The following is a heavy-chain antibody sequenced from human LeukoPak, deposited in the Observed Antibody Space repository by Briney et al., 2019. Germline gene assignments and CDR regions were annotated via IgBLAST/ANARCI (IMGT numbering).Heavy chain of an antibody. V-gene: IGHV1-3*01. CDR1: GYTFTSYA. D-gene: IGHD3-10*01. CDR2: INAGNGNT. J-gene: IGHJ6*04. CDR3: ARDLEVRGTMDV. Sequence: ASVKVSCKASGYTFTSYAMHWVRQAPGQRLEWMGWINAGNGNTKYSQKFQGRVTIARDTSASTAYMELSSLRFEDTAVYYCARDLEVRGTMDVWGKGTTVTVSS.